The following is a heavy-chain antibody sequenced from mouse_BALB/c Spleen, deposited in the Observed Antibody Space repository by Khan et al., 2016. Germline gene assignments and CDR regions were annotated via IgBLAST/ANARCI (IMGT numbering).Heavy chain of an antibody. CDR1: GFTFSNSW. CDR2: IRLKSDDYVA. Sequence: VRRGGSGGGLVQPGGSRKLSCVASGFTFSNSWMHWVRPSPEKELEWVADIRLKSDDYVAHYAESVRGRFNRARDEAKSSVYLQTNNLRAEDTGIDYCGILLWGQGNTITVA. J-gene: IGHJ2*01. V-gene: IGHV6-6*02. CDR3: GILL.